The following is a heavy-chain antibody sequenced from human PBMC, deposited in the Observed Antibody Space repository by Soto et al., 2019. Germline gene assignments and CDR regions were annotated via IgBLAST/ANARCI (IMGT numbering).Heavy chain of an antibody. CDR2: INSDGSST. Sequence: GGSLRLACAASGFTFSSYWMHWVRQAPGKGLVWVSRINSDGSSTSYADSVKGRFTISRDNAKNTLYLQMNSLRAEDTAVYYCARAGIYDFWSGYYTLLYGMDVWGQGTTVTVSS. J-gene: IGHJ6*02. CDR1: GFTFSSYW. CDR3: ARAGIYDFWSGYYTLLYGMDV. D-gene: IGHD3-3*01. V-gene: IGHV3-74*01.